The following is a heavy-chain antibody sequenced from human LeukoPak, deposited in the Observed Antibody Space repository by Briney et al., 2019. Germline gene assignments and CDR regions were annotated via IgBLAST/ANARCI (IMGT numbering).Heavy chain of an antibody. D-gene: IGHD3-3*01. CDR1: GFTFGDYA. J-gene: IGHJ4*02. Sequence: GGSLRLSCTASGFTFGDYAMSWVRQAPGKGLEWVGFIRSKAYGGTTEYAASVKGRFTISRDDSKSIAHLQMNSLKTEDTAVYYCTQTKIRFLEWFIFDYWGQGTLVTVSS. V-gene: IGHV3-49*04. CDR3: TQTKIRFLEWFIFDY. CDR2: IRSKAYGGTT.